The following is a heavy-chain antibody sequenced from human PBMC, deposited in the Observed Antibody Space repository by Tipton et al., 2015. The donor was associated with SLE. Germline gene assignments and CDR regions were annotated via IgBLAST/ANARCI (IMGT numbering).Heavy chain of an antibody. CDR1: GGSIISYY. V-gene: IGHV4-59*08. J-gene: IGHJ2*01. D-gene: IGHD3-10*01. Sequence: LRLSCTVSGGSIISYYWSWIRQPPGKGLEWIGHIYYSGSTNTNPSLKSRVTMSLDTSKNRLSLKLKSVTAADTAVYFCATTPRSSSRYFDLWGRGTLVSVSS. CDR2: IYYSGST. CDR3: ATTPRSSSRYFDL.